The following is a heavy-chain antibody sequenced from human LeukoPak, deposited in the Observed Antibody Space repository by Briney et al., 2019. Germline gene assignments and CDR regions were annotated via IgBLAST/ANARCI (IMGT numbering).Heavy chain of an antibody. Sequence: SEALSLTCTVSGVSISSYYWSWIRQSPGKRLECIGYIYYSGSTDYNPSLRNRVTISLDTSKNQFSLRLKSVTAADTAVYYCARVASAGNIFDHWGQGSLVTVSS. V-gene: IGHV4-59*01. D-gene: IGHD2-15*01. J-gene: IGHJ4*02. CDR3: ARVASAGNIFDH. CDR2: IYYSGST. CDR1: GVSISSYY.